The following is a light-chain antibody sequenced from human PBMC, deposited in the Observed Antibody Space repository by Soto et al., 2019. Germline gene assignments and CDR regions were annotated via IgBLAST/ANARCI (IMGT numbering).Light chain of an antibody. Sequence: QSVLTQPPSTSRTPGQRVTISCSGSSSDIGSSAVYWYQQLPGTAPKLLIYRNNQRPSGVPDRFSGTKSGTSASLAISGLRSEDEADYYCAAWNDGLSGFVFGTGTKLTVL. CDR3: AAWNDGLSGFV. CDR1: SSDIGSSA. V-gene: IGLV1-47*01. J-gene: IGLJ1*01. CDR2: RNN.